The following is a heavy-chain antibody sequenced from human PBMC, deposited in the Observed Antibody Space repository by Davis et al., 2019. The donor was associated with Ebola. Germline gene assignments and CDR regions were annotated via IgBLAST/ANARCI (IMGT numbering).Heavy chain of an antibody. Sequence: GGSLRLSCTDSVITFSSYALTWFFQAPGTGLEWAAVISYDGSNKYYADSVKGLFTISRDNSKNTLYLQMNSLRAEDTAVYYCAREKQWLVDLAFDIWGQGTMVTVSS. V-gene: IGHV3-30*14. CDR1: VITFSSYA. J-gene: IGHJ3*02. D-gene: IGHD6-19*01. CDR2: ISYDGSNK. CDR3: AREKQWLVDLAFDI.